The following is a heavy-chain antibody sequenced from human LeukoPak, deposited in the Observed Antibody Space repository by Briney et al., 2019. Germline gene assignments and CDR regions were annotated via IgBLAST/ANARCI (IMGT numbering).Heavy chain of an antibody. Sequence: PGGSLRLSCAASGFMFDDYGMSWVRQAPGKGLEWVSAIGTAGDPYYPGSVKGRFTISRENAKNSLYLQMNSLRAGDTAVYYCARAGMDCSSTSCYLSGFDIWGQGTMVTVSS. J-gene: IGHJ3*02. V-gene: IGHV3-13*05. CDR2: IGTAGDP. D-gene: IGHD2-2*01. CDR1: GFMFDDYG. CDR3: ARAGMDCSSTSCYLSGFDI.